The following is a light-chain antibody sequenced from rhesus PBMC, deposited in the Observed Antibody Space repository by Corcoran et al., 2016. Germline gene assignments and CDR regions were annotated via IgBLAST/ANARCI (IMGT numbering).Light chain of an antibody. J-gene: IGLJ1*01. CDR1: SSDVGAYDY. CDR2: EVT. V-gene: IGLV2-32*02. CDR3: GSYAGNNAFI. Sequence: QAALTQPPSVSGSPGQSVTISCTGTSSDVGAYDYVSWYQHSPGTAPELMIYEVTERPSGVSDRFSGSKSGNTASLTISGLQPEEEADYCCGSYAGNNAFIFGSGTRLTVL.